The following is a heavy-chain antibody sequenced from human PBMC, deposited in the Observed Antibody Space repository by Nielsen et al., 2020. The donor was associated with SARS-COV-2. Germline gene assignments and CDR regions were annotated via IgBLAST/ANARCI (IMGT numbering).Heavy chain of an antibody. Sequence: SETLSLTCTVTGGSISFYYWSWIRQSPGKELEWIGYVYYSGTTNYKASLKTRVTISVDKSKNQFSLELRSVTAADTAVYYCARDCSCGLGSSPSYYFDYWGQGTLVTVSS. J-gene: IGHJ4*02. CDR3: ARDCSCGLGSSPSYYFDY. CDR2: VYYSGTT. V-gene: IGHV4-59*12. D-gene: IGHD7-27*01. CDR1: GGSISFYY.